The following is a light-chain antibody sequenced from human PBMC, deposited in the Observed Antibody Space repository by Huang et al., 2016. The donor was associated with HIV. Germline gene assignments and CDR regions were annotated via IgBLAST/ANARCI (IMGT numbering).Light chain of an antibody. J-gene: IGKJ4*01. CDR1: QSVSSY. CDR3: QQRSNWPPLT. V-gene: IGKV3-11*01. CDR2: DAS. Sequence: EIVLTQSPATLSLSPGERATLSCRASQSVSSYLAWYQKKPGQAPRLLIYDASNRATGIPARFSGSGSGTDFTLTISCLEPEDFAVYYCQQRSNWPPLTFGGGTKVEIK.